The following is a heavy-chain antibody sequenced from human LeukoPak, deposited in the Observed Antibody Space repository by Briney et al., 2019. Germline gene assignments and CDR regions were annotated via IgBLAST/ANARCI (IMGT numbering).Heavy chain of an antibody. J-gene: IGHJ6*02. Sequence: PSETLSLTCSVSGGSISSYYWIWIRQPPGEGLEWIGYIYHSGSTNYNPSLKSRVTISVDTSKNQFSLKLSSVTAADTAVYYCARRKYYGWGYTLDVWGQGTTVTVSS. CDR3: ARRKYYGWGYTLDV. CDR1: GGSISSYY. CDR2: IYHSGST. V-gene: IGHV4-59*08. D-gene: IGHD3-10*01.